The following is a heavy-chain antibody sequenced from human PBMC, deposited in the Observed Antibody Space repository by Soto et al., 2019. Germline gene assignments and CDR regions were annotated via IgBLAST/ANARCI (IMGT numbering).Heavy chain of an antibody. CDR1: GFTFSDYY. V-gene: IGHV3-11*01. J-gene: IGHJ4*01. CDR2: ISSSGSTI. CDR3: ARDLGYCSSTSGYALYYFYY. Sequence: GGSLRHSCAASGFTFSDYYMSWIRQAPGKGLEWVSYISSSGSTIYYADSVKGRFTISRDNAKNSLYLQMNSLRAEDTAVYYCARDLGYCSSTSGYALYYFYYRGQRTLVPVS. D-gene: IGHD2-2*01.